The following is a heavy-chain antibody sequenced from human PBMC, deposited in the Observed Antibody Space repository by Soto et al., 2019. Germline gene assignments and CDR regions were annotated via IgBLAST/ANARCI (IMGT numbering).Heavy chain of an antibody. CDR1: GFTFTNYW. V-gene: IGHV5-51*01. CDR3: AKHEGYCSSTSCSNFDF. CDR2: IYPGDSDT. D-gene: IGHD2-2*01. Sequence: GESLTLSCQGFGFTFTNYWIAWVRQVPGKGLEWMGVIYPGDSDTSYSPSFQGQVIFSADKSISTAYLQWSGLKASDTAIYYCAKHEGYCSSTSCSNFDFWGQGTLVTVSS. J-gene: IGHJ4*02.